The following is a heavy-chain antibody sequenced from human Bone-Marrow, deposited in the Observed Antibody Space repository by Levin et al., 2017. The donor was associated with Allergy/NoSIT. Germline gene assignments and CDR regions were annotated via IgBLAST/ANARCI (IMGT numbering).Heavy chain of an antibody. CDR2: LDGSSGKT. CDR1: GFIFADYA. J-gene: IGHJ6*03. D-gene: IGHD4-17*01. V-gene: IGHV3-23*01. CDR3: AKAETTVMLDYSYFDV. Sequence: GESLKISCTISGFIFADYAMNWVRQAPGRGLEWVSSLDGSSGKTHYADVVKGRFTISREYSKDTLFLQMNSLRAEDTARYYCAKAETTVMLDYSYFDVWGEGTAVTVSS.